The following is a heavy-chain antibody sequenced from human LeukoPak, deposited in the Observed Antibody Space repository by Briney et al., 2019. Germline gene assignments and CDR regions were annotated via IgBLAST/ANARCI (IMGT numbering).Heavy chain of an antibody. CDR3: AKGWDDIVATTFDY. CDR2: ISGSGGST. D-gene: IGHD5-12*01. V-gene: IGHV3-23*01. CDR1: GFTFSSYA. Sequence: PGGSLRLSCTASGFTFSSYAMSWVRQAPGKGLEWVSAISGSGGSTYYADSVKGWFTISRDNSKNTLYLQMNSLRAEDTAVYYCAKGWDDIVATTFDYWGQGTLVTVSS. J-gene: IGHJ4*02.